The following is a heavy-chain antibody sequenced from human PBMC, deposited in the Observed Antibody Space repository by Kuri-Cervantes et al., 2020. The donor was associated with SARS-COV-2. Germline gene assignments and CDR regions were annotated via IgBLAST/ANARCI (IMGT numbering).Heavy chain of an antibody. CDR2: MNPNSGNT. J-gene: IGHJ2*01. D-gene: IGHD6-19*01. CDR1: RYTFTSYD. Sequence: ASVKVSCKASRYTFTSYDINWVRQATGQGLEWMGWMNPNSGNTGYAQKFQGRVTMTRNTSISTAYMGLSSLRSEDTAVYYCARWIGSSGWYYNWYFDLWGRGTLVTVSS. CDR3: ARWIGSSGWYYNWYFDL. V-gene: IGHV1-8*01.